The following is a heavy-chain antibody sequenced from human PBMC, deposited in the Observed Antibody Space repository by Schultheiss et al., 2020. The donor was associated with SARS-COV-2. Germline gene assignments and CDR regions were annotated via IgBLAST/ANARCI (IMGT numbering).Heavy chain of an antibody. D-gene: IGHD3-22*01. CDR3: ARMYYYDSSGYYGFFQH. CDR2: ISSDGSST. V-gene: IGHV3-74*01. J-gene: IGHJ1*01. CDR1: GFTFSDAW. Sequence: GGSLRLSCVASGFTFSDAWMTWVRQAPGKGLVWVSRISSDGSSTNYADSVKGRFTISRDDAKNTLYLQMNSLRAEDTAVYYCARMYYYDSSGYYGFFQHWGQGTLVTVSS.